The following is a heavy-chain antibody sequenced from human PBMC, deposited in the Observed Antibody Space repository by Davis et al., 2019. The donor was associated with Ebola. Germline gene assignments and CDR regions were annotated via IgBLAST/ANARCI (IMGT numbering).Heavy chain of an antibody. CDR3: ARDLVGATTV. Sequence: SETLSLTCTVSGGSISSYYWSWIRQPPGKGLEWIGYIYYSGSTNYNPSLKSRVTISVATSKNQFSLKLSSVTAADTAVYYCARDLVGATTVWGQGTLVTVSS. CDR2: IYYSGST. J-gene: IGHJ4*02. D-gene: IGHD1-26*01. CDR1: GGSISSYY. V-gene: IGHV4-59*01.